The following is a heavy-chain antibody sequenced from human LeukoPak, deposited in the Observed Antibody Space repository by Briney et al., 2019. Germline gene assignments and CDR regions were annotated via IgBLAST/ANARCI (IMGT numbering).Heavy chain of an antibody. Sequence: PSETLSLTCTVSGGSIRSSYYYWGWIRQPPGKGLEWIGSIYFSGSAYYNPSLKSRVTISADTSKNQFSLKLSSVTAADTAVYYCASRRGLYWGQGTLVTVSS. D-gene: IGHD6-25*01. CDR3: ASRRGLY. CDR1: GGSIRSSYYY. V-gene: IGHV4-39*01. CDR2: IYFSGSA. J-gene: IGHJ4*02.